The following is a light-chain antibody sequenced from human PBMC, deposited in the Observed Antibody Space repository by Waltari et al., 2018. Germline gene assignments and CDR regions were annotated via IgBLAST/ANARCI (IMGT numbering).Light chain of an antibody. V-gene: IGLV1-40*01. J-gene: IGLJ2*01. CDR2: DNT. Sequence: LTQPPSVSGAPGQRVTIACTGSPSDIGYFGVNWYQHRPGSVPRLLIYDNTHRPSAVPDRFTASKSATSASLDIAGLQPDDEADYYCQSYDNALRGSVLIGGGTRLTVL. CDR1: PSDIGYFG. CDR3: QSYDNALRGSVL.